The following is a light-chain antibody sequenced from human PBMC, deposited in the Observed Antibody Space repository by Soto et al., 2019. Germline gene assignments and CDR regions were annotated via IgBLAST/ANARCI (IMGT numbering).Light chain of an antibody. V-gene: IGKV3-15*01. CDR3: HQYDNWPPT. Sequence: QSPANLTFFPLGLAPPSCRASQPVGSNLAWYLQKPGQPPRLLIFRTSTRATGVPIRFSGSGSGADFTLTISSLQSEDFAVYYCHQYDNWPPTFGQGTKVDIK. CDR1: QPVGSN. J-gene: IGKJ1*01. CDR2: RTS.